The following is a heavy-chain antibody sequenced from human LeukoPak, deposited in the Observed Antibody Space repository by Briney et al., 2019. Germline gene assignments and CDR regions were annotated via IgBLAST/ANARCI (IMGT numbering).Heavy chain of an antibody. J-gene: IGHJ5*02. CDR2: VHHSGTS. CDR3: AGAEIDRLRSPGTLYYIDT. CDR1: GDSIRRYF. Sequence: SETLSLTCSVSGDSIRRYFWSWIRLSPGKGLEWIGYVHHSGTSRYKPSLESRVTMSLDTSENQFSLTLKSVTAADTALYYCAGAEIDRLRSPGTLYYIDTWGPGTLVTVSS. D-gene: IGHD5-12*01. V-gene: IGHV4-59*01.